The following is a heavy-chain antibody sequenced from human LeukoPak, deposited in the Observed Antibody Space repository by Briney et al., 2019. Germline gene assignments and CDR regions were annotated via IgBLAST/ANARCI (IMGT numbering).Heavy chain of an antibody. CDR2: INRGGSRT. D-gene: IGHD5-18*01. CDR1: GLTFSNHW. Sequence: GGSLRLSCAASGLTFSNHWMHWDRQAPGKGLMWVSRINRGGSRTDYADSVKGRFTISRDDAKNTLYLQLNSLRAEDTAVYFCARGGSDTAMAHDYWGQGTLVTVSS. V-gene: IGHV3-74*01. J-gene: IGHJ4*02. CDR3: ARGGSDTAMAHDY.